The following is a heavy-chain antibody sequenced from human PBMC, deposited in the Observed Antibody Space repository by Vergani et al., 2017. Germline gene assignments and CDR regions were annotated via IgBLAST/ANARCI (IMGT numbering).Heavy chain of an antibody. J-gene: IGHJ5*02. Sequence: QVQLVQSGAEVKKPGSSVKVSCKASGGTLSSYAISWVRQAPGQGLEWMGGIIPIFGTANYAQQFQGRVTITADESTSTAYMGLSSLGSEDTAVYYCSGGVSRAAVGGKGWFDTWGQGTLVTVSS. CDR3: SGGVSRAAVGGKGWFDT. V-gene: IGHV1-69*01. CDR1: GGTLSSYA. D-gene: IGHD6-19*01. CDR2: IIPIFGTA.